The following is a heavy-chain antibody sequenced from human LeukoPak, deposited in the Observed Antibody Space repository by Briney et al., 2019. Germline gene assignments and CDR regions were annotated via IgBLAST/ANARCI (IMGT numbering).Heavy chain of an antibody. D-gene: IGHD3-10*01. CDR3: ARRLGRKFGERFYYYHYMDV. Sequence: SETLSLTCAVYGGSFSGYYWSWIRQPPGKGLEWIGEINHSGSTNYNPSLKSRATISVDTSKNQFSLKLSSVTAADTAVYYCARRLGRKFGERFYYYHYMDVWGKGTTVTISS. V-gene: IGHV4-34*01. J-gene: IGHJ6*03. CDR2: INHSGST. CDR1: GGSFSGYY.